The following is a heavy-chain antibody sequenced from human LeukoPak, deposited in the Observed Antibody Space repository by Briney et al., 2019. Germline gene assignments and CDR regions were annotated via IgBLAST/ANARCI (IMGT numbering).Heavy chain of an antibody. CDR3: VRGRSNVYYIRLEP. D-gene: IGHD3-10*01. CDR1: GFTFNDYW. CDR2: INTDGSRI. V-gene: IGHV3-74*01. Sequence: GGSLRLSCAASGFTFNDYWMHWVRQAPGQGLVWVSRINTDGSRIYYADSVKGRFTISRDNAKNTVYLEMNSLRAEDAAVYYCVRGRSNVYYIRLEPRGQGTLV. J-gene: IGHJ5*02.